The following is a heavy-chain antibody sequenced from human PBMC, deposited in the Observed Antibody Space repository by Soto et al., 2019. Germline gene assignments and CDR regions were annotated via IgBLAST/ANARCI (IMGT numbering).Heavy chain of an antibody. CDR2: INAGNGNT. CDR3: SRDKGPYGCGCDCYSGVGYYFDY. Sequence: QVQLVQSGAEVKKPGASVKVSCKASGYTFTSYAMHWVRQAPGQRLEWMGWINAGNGNTKYSQKLQVRVTITRDTSASTAYMELSSLRSDDTAVYYCSRDKGPYGCGCDCYSGVGYYFDYWGQGTLVTVSS. V-gene: IGHV1-3*01. J-gene: IGHJ4*02. CDR1: GYTFTSYA. D-gene: IGHD2-21*01.